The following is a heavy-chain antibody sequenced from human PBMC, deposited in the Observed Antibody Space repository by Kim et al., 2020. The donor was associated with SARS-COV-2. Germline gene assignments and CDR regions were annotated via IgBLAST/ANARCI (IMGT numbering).Heavy chain of an antibody. CDR1: GGSFSGYY. V-gene: IGHV4-34*01. CDR3: ARVRGVRGVREFDY. D-gene: IGHD3-10*01. CDR2: INHSGST. Sequence: SETLSLTCAVYGGSFSGYYWSWIRQPPGKGLEWIGEINHSGSTNYNPSLKSRVTISVDTSKNQFSLKLSSVTAADTAVYYCARVRGVRGVREFDYWGQGTLVTVSS. J-gene: IGHJ4*02.